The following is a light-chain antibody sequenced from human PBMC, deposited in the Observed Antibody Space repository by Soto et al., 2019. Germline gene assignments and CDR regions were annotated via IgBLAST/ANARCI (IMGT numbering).Light chain of an antibody. CDR3: GSHENTNV. CDR2: EVT. Sequence: QSALTQPASVSGSPGQSLTISCTGTNSDVGAYNYVSWYQHHPGKAPKLIIYEVTNRPSGVSNRFSGSKSGNTASLTISGLQAEDEGDYYCGSHENTNVFGTGTKLTVL. CDR1: NSDVGAYNY. J-gene: IGLJ1*01. V-gene: IGLV2-14*01.